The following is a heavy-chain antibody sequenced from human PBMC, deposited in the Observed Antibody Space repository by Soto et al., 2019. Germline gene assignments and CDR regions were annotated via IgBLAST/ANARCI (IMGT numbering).Heavy chain of an antibody. D-gene: IGHD2-8*02. CDR1: GGSISSYY. Sequence: SETLSLTCTVSGGSISSYYWSWIRQPPGKGLEWIGYIYYSGSTNYNPSLKSRVTISLDTSKNQFSLKLSSVTAADTAVYYCARDKITGLFDYWGQGTLVTVSS. CDR3: ARDKITGLFDY. CDR2: IYYSGST. J-gene: IGHJ4*02. V-gene: IGHV4-59*01.